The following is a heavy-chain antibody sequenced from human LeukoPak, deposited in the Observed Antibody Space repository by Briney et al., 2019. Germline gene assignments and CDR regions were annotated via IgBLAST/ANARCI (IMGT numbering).Heavy chain of an antibody. Sequence: GGSLRLSCAASGFTFSSYAMNWVRQAPGKGLEWVSFISGSGDTTYYADSVKGRFTISRDKSKNTLYLQMNSLRAEDTAVYYCARCPNFDYWGQGTLVTVSS. CDR3: ARCPNFDY. CDR1: GFTFSSYA. CDR2: ISGSGDTT. J-gene: IGHJ4*02. V-gene: IGHV3-23*01.